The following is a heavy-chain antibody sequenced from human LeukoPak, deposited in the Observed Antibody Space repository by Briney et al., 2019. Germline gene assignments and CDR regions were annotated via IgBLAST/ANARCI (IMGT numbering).Heavy chain of an antibody. CDR2: INYDGSNK. CDR3: AKAFATGLEG. CDR1: GVTFSSYG. V-gene: IGHV3-30*02. J-gene: IGHJ4*02. D-gene: IGHD2/OR15-2a*01. Sequence: GGTLRFSCAASGVTFSSYGMHWVRQAPGKGQEWVAFINYDGSNKHNAEPLQGRFTISTDNSKNTLYLQMNSLIAEDTAVYYCAKAFATGLEGGGQGTLVTVSS.